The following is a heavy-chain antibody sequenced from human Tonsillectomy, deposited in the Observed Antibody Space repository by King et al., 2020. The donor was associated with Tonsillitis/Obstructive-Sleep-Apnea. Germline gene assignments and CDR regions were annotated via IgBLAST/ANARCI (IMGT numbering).Heavy chain of an antibody. V-gene: IGHV4-34*01. Sequence: VQLQQWGAGLLKPSETLSLTCAAYGGSFSGNHWNWIRQPPGKDLEWIGEINHSGSTNHNPSLKSRVIISVDASKNQFSLKLSSVTAADTAVYYCARGPQRIVGATGLYYFDYWGQGNLVTVSS. D-gene: IGHD1-26*01. CDR2: INHSGST. CDR1: GGSFSGNH. CDR3: ARGPQRIVGATGLYYFDY. J-gene: IGHJ4*02.